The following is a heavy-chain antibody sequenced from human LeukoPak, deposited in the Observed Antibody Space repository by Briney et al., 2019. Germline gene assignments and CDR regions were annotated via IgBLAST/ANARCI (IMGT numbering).Heavy chain of an antibody. CDR3: ARAADIDV. CDR2: IYSGGST. J-gene: IGHJ6*03. D-gene: IGHD6-25*01. CDR1: GFTVGSNY. Sequence: GGSLRLSCAASGFTVGSNYMSWVRQAPGKGLEWVSVIYSGGSTYYADSVKGRFTISRDNSKNTLYLQMNRLRAEDTAVYYCARAADIDVWGKGTTVTVSS. V-gene: IGHV3-66*02.